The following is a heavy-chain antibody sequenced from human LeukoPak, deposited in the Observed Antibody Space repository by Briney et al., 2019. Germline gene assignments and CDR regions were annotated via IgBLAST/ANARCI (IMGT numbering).Heavy chain of an antibody. CDR3: ARSDGYGLVGI. CDR2: IYYSGNT. Sequence: PSETLSLTCSVSGGSISSSAYYWGWIRQPPGQGLEWIGSIYYSGNTYYNSSLKSRVIILIDTAKNHFSLNLSSVTAADTAVYYCARSDGYGLVGIWGQGTMVTVSS. CDR1: GGSISSSAYY. V-gene: IGHV4-39*07. J-gene: IGHJ3*02. D-gene: IGHD3-10*01.